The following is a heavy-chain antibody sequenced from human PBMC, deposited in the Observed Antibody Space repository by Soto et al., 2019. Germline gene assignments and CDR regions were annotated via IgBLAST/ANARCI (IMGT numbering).Heavy chain of an antibody. CDR2: IIPIFGTA. V-gene: IGHV1-69*13. J-gene: IGHJ6*02. CDR1: GGTFSSYA. Sequence: SVKVSCKASGGTFSSYAISWVRQAPGQGLEWMGGIIPIFGTANYAQKFQGRVTITADESTSTAYMELSSLRSEDTAVYYCARLTEQLDYYYGMDVWGQGTTVTVSS. CDR3: ARLTEQLDYYYGMDV. D-gene: IGHD6-6*01.